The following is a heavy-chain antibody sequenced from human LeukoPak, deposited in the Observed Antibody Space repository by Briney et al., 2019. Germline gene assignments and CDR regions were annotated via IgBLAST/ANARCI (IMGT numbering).Heavy chain of an antibody. Sequence: ASVKVSCKASGGTFSSYAISWVRQAPGQGLKWMGGIIPIFGTANYAQKFQGRVTITADESTSTAYMELSSLRSEDTAVYYCARSTGYQLLLYFDYWGQGTLVTVSS. CDR1: GGTFSSYA. CDR3: ARSTGYQLLLYFDY. CDR2: IIPIFGTA. J-gene: IGHJ4*02. V-gene: IGHV1-69*01. D-gene: IGHD2-2*01.